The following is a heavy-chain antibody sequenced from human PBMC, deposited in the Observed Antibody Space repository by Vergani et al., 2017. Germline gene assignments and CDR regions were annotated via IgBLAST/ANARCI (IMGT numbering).Heavy chain of an antibody. CDR3: AKVITTVVTRYYFDY. Sequence: EVQLVESGGGLVQPGGSLRLSCAASGFTFSSYWMHWVRQAPGKGLVWVSAISGSGGSTYYADSVKGRFTISRDNSKNTLYLQMNSLRAEDTAVYYCAKVITTVVTRYYFDYWGQGTLVTVSS. V-gene: IGHV3-23*04. CDR2: ISGSGGST. J-gene: IGHJ4*02. D-gene: IGHD4-23*01. CDR1: GFTFSSYW.